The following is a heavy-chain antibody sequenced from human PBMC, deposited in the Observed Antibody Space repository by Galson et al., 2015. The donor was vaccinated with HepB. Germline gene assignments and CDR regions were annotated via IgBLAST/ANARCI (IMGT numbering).Heavy chain of an antibody. J-gene: IGHJ4*02. D-gene: IGHD3-22*01. CDR3: AKGGEEGPITMIVVVLDY. V-gene: IGHV3-21*04. Sequence: SLRLSCAASGFSFSSYNMNWVRQAPGKGLEWVSSIYSSSSYIYYADSLKGRFTISRDNSKNTLYLQMNSLRAEDTAVYYCAKGGEEGPITMIVVVLDYWGQGTLVTVSS. CDR1: GFSFSSYN. CDR2: IYSSSSYI.